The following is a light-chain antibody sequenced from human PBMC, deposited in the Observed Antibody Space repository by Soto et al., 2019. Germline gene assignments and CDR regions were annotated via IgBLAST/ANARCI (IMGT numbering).Light chain of an antibody. J-gene: IGKJ2*03. Sequence: EVVMTQSPATLSVSPGESATLSCRASQTVSSNLAWYQQKPGQAPRLLIDGSFTRATGVPARFSASRSGTEFTLTITSPQSEDFALYFCQQFNNLPYSFGQGTKLEI. CDR1: QTVSSN. V-gene: IGKV3-15*01. CDR3: QQFNNLPYS. CDR2: GSF.